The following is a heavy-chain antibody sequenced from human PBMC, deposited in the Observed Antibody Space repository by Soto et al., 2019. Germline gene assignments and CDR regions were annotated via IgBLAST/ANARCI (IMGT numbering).Heavy chain of an antibody. D-gene: IGHD3-10*01. V-gene: IGHV1-46*03. CDR1: GNIFTSYY. CDR2: INPFDGSR. J-gene: IGHJ4*01. CDR3: SRVDPGETSPFDH. Sequence: GASVKASCKAPGNIFTSYYIHWVRQAPGQGLEWMGWINPFDGSRMFAQSFQGRVTMTRDTSTSTVYMEVSSLRSEDTAVYYCSRVDPGETSPFDHWG.